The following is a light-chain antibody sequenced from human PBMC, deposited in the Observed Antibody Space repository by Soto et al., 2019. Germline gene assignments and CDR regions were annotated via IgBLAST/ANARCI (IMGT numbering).Light chain of an antibody. CDR2: AAS. CDR1: QSISSY. J-gene: IGKJ5*01. CDR3: RQSYSTPGT. V-gene: IGKV1-39*01. Sequence: DIQMPQSPSSLPASVGDRVTITCRASQSISSYLNWYQQKPGKAPKLLIYAASSLQSGVPSRFSGSGSGTDFTLTISSLQPEDFATYYCRQSYSTPGTFGQGTRLEIK.